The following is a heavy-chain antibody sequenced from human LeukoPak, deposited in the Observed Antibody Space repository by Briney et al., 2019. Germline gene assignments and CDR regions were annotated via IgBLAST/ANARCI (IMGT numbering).Heavy chain of an antibody. Sequence: GGSLRLSCAASGFTFSSYEMNWVRQAPGKGLEWVSYIHSSGSPIYYADSVKGRFTISRDNAKNSVYLQMNSLRAEDTAVYYRARENMPTTGHLDYWGQGTLVTVSS. CDR2: IHSSGSPI. CDR1: GFTFSSYE. D-gene: IGHD1-1*01. V-gene: IGHV3-48*03. CDR3: ARENMPTTGHLDY. J-gene: IGHJ4*02.